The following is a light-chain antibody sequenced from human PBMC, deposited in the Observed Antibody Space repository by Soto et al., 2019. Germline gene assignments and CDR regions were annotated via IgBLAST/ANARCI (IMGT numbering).Light chain of an antibody. CDR2: DAS. CDR1: QSVSGY. Sequence: EIVLTQSPATLSLSPGERATLSCRASQSVSGYLAWYQQKPGQAPRLLIYDASNRATGIPARFSGSGSGTDLTLTITSLEPEDFAVYYCQQRSNWPRGGTFGPGTKVDIK. J-gene: IGKJ3*01. V-gene: IGKV3-11*01. CDR3: QQRSNWPRGGT.